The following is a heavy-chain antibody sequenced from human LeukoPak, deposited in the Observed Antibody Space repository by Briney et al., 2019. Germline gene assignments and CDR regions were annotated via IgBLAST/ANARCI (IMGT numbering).Heavy chain of an antibody. CDR2: IYYSGST. V-gene: IGHV4-34*01. CDR1: GGSFSGYY. J-gene: IGHJ1*01. CDR3: ARATYYYDSSGYYLQYFQH. Sequence: SETLSLTCAVYGGSFSGYYWSWLRQPPGKGLEWIGSIYYSGSTYYNPSLKSRITISVDTSKNQFSLKLSSVTAADTAVYYCARATYYYDSSGYYLQYFQHWGQGTLVTVSA. D-gene: IGHD3-22*01.